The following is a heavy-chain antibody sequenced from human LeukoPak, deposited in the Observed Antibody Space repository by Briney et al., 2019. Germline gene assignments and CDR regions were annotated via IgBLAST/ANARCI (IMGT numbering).Heavy chain of an antibody. CDR3: ARRYRVSPYDS. D-gene: IGHD6-6*01. V-gene: IGHV4-39*01. Sequence: NPSETLSLTCTVSGGSISSSSYYWGWIRQPPGKGLDWIASIYYSGSTYYRPSLKSPFTISIDTSKKQSSLRLSSVTAADTAVYYCARRYRVSPYDSCGQGTLITVSS. CDR2: IYYSGST. J-gene: IGHJ4*02. CDR1: GGSISSSSYY.